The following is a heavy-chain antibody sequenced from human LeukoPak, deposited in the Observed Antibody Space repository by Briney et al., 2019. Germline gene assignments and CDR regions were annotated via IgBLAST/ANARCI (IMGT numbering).Heavy chain of an antibody. CDR1: GFTFSSHW. CDR2: IKQDGSES. CDR3: AKGNWGLDY. D-gene: IGHD7-27*01. J-gene: IGHJ4*02. Sequence: GGSLRLSCAASGFTFSSHWMDWVRQAPGKGLEWVANIKQDGSESYYLDSVKGRFTISRDNSKNTLYLHMNSLRAEDTAVYYCAKGNWGLDYWGQGTLVTVSS. V-gene: IGHV3-7*03.